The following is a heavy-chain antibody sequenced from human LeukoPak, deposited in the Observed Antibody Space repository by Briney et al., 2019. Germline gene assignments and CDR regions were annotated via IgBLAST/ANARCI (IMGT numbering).Heavy chain of an antibody. D-gene: IGHD2-2*01. J-gene: IGHJ6*02. CDR1: GGTFSSYA. CDR3: ARDSHCSSTSCSYYYYGMDV. CDR2: IIPIFGTA. V-gene: IGHV1-69*13. Sequence: ASVKVSCKASGGTFSSYAISWVRQAPGQGLEWMGGIIPIFGTANYAQEFQGRVTITADESTSTAYMELSSLRSEDTAVYYCARDSHCSSTSCSYYYYGMDVWGQGTTVTVSS.